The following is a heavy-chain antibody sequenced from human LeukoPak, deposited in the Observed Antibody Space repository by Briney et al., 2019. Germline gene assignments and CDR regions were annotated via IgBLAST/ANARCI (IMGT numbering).Heavy chain of an antibody. CDR1: GGSISSSSYY. V-gene: IGHV4-39*07. CDR3: ARDGNRETDSFYGTDV. CDR2: IYYSGST. J-gene: IGHJ6*02. Sequence: SETLSLTCTVSGGSISSSSYYWGWIRQPPGKGLEWIGSIYYSGSTYYNPSLKSRVTISVDTSKNQFSLKLSSVTAADTAVYYCARDGNRETDSFYGTDVWGQGSTVTVSS. D-gene: IGHD2/OR15-2a*01.